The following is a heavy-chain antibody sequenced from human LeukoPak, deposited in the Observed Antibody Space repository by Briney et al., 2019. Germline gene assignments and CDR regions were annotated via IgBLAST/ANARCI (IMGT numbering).Heavy chain of an antibody. CDR1: GYTFSGYY. V-gene: IGHV1-2*02. Sequence: ASVKVSCKASGYTFSGYYMHWVRQAPGQGLEWMGWINPNNGDTNYAQKFQGRVSMTRDTSISTAYMELRSLRSDDTAVYYCASHDLGYWGQGTLVTVSS. D-gene: IGHD3-3*01. J-gene: IGHJ4*02. CDR2: INPNNGDT. CDR3: ASHDLGY.